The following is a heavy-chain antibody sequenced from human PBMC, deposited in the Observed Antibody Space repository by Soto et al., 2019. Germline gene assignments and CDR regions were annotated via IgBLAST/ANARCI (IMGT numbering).Heavy chain of an antibody. CDR3: ARDTAKGIDY. CDR1: GGSISSYY. J-gene: IGHJ4*02. Sequence: QVQLQESGPGLVKPSETLSLTCTVSGGSISSYYWSWIRQPPGKGLEWIGYIYYSGSTNYNPSLKSRVTISVDTSKNQFSLKLSSVTAADTAVYYCARDTAKGIDYWGQGTLVTVSS. V-gene: IGHV4-59*01. CDR2: IYYSGST. D-gene: IGHD5-18*01.